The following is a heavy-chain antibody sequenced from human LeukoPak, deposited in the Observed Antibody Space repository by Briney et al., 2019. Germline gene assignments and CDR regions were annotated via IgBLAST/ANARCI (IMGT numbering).Heavy chain of an antibody. CDR2: IYYSGST. V-gene: IGHV4-30-4*07. J-gene: IGHJ1*01. D-gene: IGHD4-23*01. CDR1: GGSIRSGAYS. CDR3: ARYFDYGGNSRVFRH. Sequence: IPSETLSLTCTVSGGSIRSGAYSWSWIRQPPGKGLEWIGYIYYSGSTYYNPSLKTRVTISIDTSKNQFSLKLSSVTAADTAVYYCARYFDYGGNSRVFRHWGQGTLVTVSS.